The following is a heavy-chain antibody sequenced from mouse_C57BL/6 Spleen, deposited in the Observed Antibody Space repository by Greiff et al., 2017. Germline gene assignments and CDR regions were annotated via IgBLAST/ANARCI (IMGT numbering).Heavy chain of an antibody. CDR3: AGDYYGYDVAGIAD. CDR1: GYTFTSYW. Sequence: VKLQQPGAELVKPGASVKLSCKASGYTFTSYWMHWVKQRPGRGLEWIGRIDPNSGGTKYNEKFKSKATLTVDKPSSTAYMQLSSLTSEDSAVXYCAGDYYGYDVAGIADWGQGTLVTVSA. CDR2: IDPNSGGT. D-gene: IGHD2-2*01. V-gene: IGHV1-72*01. J-gene: IGHJ3*01.